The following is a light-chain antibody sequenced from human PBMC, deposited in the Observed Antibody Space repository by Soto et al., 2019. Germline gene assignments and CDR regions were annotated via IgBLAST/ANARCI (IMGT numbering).Light chain of an antibody. V-gene: IGLV2-14*03. CDR3: SPRASCITPV. Sequence: QSVLAQPASVSGSPGQSIAISCTGTSSDIGAYDYVSWYQQFPDKPPKLIIYEVSHRPSGVSDRFSGSKSVNTATLTISRLRADVAVDYDCSPRASCITPVFGAGPKATVL. CDR2: EVS. CDR1: SSDIGAYDY. J-gene: IGLJ1*01.